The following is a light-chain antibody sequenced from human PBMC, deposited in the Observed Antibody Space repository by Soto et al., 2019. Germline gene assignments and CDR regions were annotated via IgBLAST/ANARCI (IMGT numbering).Light chain of an antibody. CDR3: SSYTSSSTLYV. CDR2: DVS. CDR1: SSDFGGYNY. Sequence: QSALTQPASVSGSPGQSITISCTGTSSDFGGYNYVSWYQQHPGKAPKLMIYDVSNRPSGVSNRFSGSKSGNTASLTISGLQAEDEADYYCSSYTSSSTLYVFGTGTKVTAL. J-gene: IGLJ1*01. V-gene: IGLV2-14*01.